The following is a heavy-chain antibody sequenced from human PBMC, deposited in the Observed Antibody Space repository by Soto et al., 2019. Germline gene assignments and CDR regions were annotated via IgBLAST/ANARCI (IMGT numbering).Heavy chain of an antibody. CDR3: AKDLLSSCCR. CDR2: ISYDGSNK. CDR1: GFTFSSYG. V-gene: IGHV3-30*18. D-gene: IGHD6-13*01. Sequence: GGSLRLSCAASGFTFSSYGMHWVRQAPGKGLEWVAVISYDGSNKYYADSVKGRFTISRDNSKNTLYLQMNSLRAEDTAVYYCAKDLLSSCCRWGQGTLVTISS. J-gene: IGHJ4*02.